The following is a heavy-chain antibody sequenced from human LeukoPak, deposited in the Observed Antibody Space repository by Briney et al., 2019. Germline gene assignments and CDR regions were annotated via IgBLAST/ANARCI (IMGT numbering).Heavy chain of an antibody. J-gene: IGHJ6*02. CDR3: AGGGGLDV. D-gene: IGHD3-16*01. Sequence: GGSLRLSCAASGFTFSSYCMNWARQAPGKGLEWVASINHNGNVNYYVDSVKGRFTIYRDKAKNSLYLQSRKLGAEDTSVCSCAGGGGLDVWGQGATVTVSS. CDR2: INHNGNVN. CDR1: GFTFSSYC. V-gene: IGHV3-7*03.